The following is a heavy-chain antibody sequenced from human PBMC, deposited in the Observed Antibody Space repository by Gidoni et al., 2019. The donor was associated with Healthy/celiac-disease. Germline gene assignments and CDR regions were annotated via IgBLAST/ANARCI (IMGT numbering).Heavy chain of an antibody. V-gene: IGHV3-21*01. D-gene: IGHD3-10*01. CDR2: ISSSSSYI. Sequence: GLEWVSSISSSSSYIYYADSVKGRFTISRDNAKNSLYLQMNSLRAEDTAVYYCAVGGYGSGSYYGYFDYWGQGTLVTVSS. CDR3: AVGGYGSGSYYGYFDY. J-gene: IGHJ4*02.